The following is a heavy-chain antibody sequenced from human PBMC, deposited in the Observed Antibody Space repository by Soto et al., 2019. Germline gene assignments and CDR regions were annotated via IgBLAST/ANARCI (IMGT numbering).Heavy chain of an antibody. CDR1: GFTFRNYA. V-gene: IGHV3-23*01. Sequence: GGSLRLSCAASGFTFRNYAMTWARQAPGKGLEWVSSLLRSGSSAYYADSVRGRFSISSDTSANSLYLQMDNLRAEDTAIYYCAKDAISGDGIWLMDSWRKVTVVTVSS. CDR2: LLRSGSSA. CDR3: AKDAISGDGIWLMDS. D-gene: IGHD4-17*01. J-gene: IGHJ4*02.